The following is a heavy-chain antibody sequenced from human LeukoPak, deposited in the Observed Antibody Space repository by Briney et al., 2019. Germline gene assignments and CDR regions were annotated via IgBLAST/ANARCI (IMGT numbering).Heavy chain of an antibody. CDR2: FNSDGRGT. Sequence: GGSLRLSCAASGFTFSTYWMHWVRQVPGKGLVWVSRFNSDGRGTYYADSVKGRFIISRDNAKNTLYLQMNSQRAEDTGVYYCARGRYYLDSWGQGTLVTVSS. CDR1: GFTFSTYW. CDR3: ARGRYYLDS. V-gene: IGHV3-74*01. D-gene: IGHD4-17*01. J-gene: IGHJ4*02.